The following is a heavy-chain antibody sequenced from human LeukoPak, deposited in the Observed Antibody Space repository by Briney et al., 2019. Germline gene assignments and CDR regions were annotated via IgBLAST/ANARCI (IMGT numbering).Heavy chain of an antibody. D-gene: IGHD3-16*02. CDR2: IYTSGST. V-gene: IGHV4-4*07. Sequence: SETLSLTCTVCGGSISSYYWNWIRQPAGMGLEWIGRIYTSGSTNYNPSLKSRVTISVDKSKNQFSLKLRSVTDADTAVYYCARDSPRVTFGGLIADFDSWGQGTLVTVSS. CDR3: ARDSPRVTFGGLIADFDS. CDR1: GGSISSYY. J-gene: IGHJ4*02.